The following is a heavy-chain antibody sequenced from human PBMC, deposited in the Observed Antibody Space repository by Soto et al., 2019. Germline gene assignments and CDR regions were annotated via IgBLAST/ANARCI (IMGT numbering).Heavy chain of an antibody. D-gene: IGHD6-19*01. CDR1: GGSFSGYY. CDR3: ARSPRLVRFRWFDP. CDR2: INHSGST. Sequence: SETLSLTCAVYGGSFSGYYWSWIRQPPGKGLEWIGEINHSGSTNYNPSLKSRVTISVDTSKNQFSLKLSSVTAADTAVYYCARSPRLVRFRWFDPWGQGTLVTVSS. J-gene: IGHJ5*02. V-gene: IGHV4-34*01.